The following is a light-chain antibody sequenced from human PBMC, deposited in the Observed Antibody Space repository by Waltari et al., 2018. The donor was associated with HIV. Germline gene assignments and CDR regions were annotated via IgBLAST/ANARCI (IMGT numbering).Light chain of an antibody. J-gene: IGLJ2*01. CDR1: SRYVAAHHY. V-gene: IGLV2-11*01. Sequence: QSALTQPRPVSGSIGQSVTIPCTGTSRYVAAHHYVSWYRQPPSKAHKLMIYDVTKQPSGVPDRFSGSKSGNTASLTISGLQAEDEADYYCCSDVGTYTLSVIFGGGTRLIVL. CDR3: CSDVGTYTLSVI. CDR2: DVT.